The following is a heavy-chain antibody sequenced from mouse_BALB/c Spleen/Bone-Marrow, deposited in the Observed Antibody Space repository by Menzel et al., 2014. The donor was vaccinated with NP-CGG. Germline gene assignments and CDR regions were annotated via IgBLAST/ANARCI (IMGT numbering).Heavy chain of an antibody. CDR2: ISYSGST. CDR1: GDSITSGY. V-gene: IGHV3-8*02. J-gene: IGHJ1*01. D-gene: IGHD2-4*01. Sequence: EVKLMESGPSLVKPSQPLSLPCSVTGDSITSGYWNWIRKFPGNKLEYMGYISYSGSTYYNPSLKSRISITRDTSKNQYYLQLNSVTTEDTATYYCARIYYDSHWYFDVWGAGTTVTVSS. CDR3: ARIYYDSHWYFDV.